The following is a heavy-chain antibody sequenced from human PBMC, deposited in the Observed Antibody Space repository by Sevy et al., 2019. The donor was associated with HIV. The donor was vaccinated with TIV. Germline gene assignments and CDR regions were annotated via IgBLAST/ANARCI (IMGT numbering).Heavy chain of an antibody. CDR3: AREGSPYDTYYYYYGMDV. D-gene: IGHD5-12*01. V-gene: IGHV3-7*01. Sequence: GGSLRLSCAASGFTFNSYWMSWVRQAPGKGLEWVAIIKQDGSEKYYVDSVKGRFTISGDNSQNSLFLQMNTLRAEDTAVYYCAREGSPYDTYYYYYGMDVWGQGTTVTVSS. CDR2: IKQDGSEK. J-gene: IGHJ6*02. CDR1: GFTFNSYW.